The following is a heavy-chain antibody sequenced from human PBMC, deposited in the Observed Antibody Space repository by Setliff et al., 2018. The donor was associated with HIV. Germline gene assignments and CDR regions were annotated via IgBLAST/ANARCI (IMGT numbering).Heavy chain of an antibody. CDR3: ARDHCSSSGCYEYSYYGMDV. CDR2: INPSGGST. Sequence: ASVKVSCKASGYTFTSYYMHWVRQAPGQGLEWMGIINPSGGSTRNAQKFQGRVTMTRDTSTSTVYMELTSLRSEDTAVYYCARDHCSSSGCYEYSYYGMDVWGQGTTVTVSS. J-gene: IGHJ6*02. V-gene: IGHV1-46*01. D-gene: IGHD2-2*01. CDR1: GYTFTSYY.